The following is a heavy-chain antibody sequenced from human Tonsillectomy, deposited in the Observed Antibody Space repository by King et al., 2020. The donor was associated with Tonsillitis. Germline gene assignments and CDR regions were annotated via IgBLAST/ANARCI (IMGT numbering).Heavy chain of an antibody. Sequence: TLKESGPALVKPTQTLTLTCTFSGFSLSTIGMCVSWIRQPPGKALEWLARIDWDDDKYYSTSLKTRLTISKDTSKNQVVLTMTNMDPVETATYYCARIQYGSGRPYYYGMDVWGQGTTVTVSS. J-gene: IGHJ6*02. CDR1: GFSLSTIGMC. CDR2: IDWDDDK. CDR3: ARIQYGSGRPYYYGMDV. D-gene: IGHD3-10*01. V-gene: IGHV2-70*11.